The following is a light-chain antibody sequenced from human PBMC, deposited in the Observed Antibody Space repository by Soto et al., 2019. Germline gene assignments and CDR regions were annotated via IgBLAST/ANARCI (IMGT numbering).Light chain of an antibody. Sequence: QSVLTQPASVSGAPGQTVSISCTGTTSNLGAGYDVHWYRHLPGTAPTLLISDNTNRPSGVPDRFSGSKSGTSASLAISGLQSEDEADYYCQSSDNSLRAYVFGPGTKVPVL. CDR2: DNT. CDR3: QSSDNSLRAYV. V-gene: IGLV1-40*01. J-gene: IGLJ1*01. CDR1: TSNLGAGYD.